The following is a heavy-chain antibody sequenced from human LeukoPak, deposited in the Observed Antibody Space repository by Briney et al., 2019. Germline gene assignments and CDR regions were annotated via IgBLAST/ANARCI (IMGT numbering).Heavy chain of an antibody. CDR1: GYTFTSYD. J-gene: IGHJ6*02. D-gene: IGHD3-3*01. CDR3: AREVTYYDFWSGTALSSQRYGMDV. CDR2: MNPNSGNT. Sequence: ASVKVSCKASGYTFTSYDINWVRQATGQGLEWMGWMNPNSGNTGYAQKFQGRVTMTRNTSISTAYMELSSLRSEDTAVYYCAREVTYYDFWSGTALSSQRYGMDVWGQGTTVTVSS. V-gene: IGHV1-8*01.